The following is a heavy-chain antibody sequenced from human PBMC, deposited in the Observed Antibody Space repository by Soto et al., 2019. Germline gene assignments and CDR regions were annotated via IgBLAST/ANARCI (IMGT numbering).Heavy chain of an antibody. V-gene: IGHV4-59*01. CDR1: GGSISSYY. CDR2: IYYSGST. J-gene: IGHJ4*02. CDR3: AKDMRERRTANDILTGPDY. D-gene: IGHD3-9*01. Sequence: SETLSLTCTVSGGSISSYYWSWIRQPPGKGLEWIGYIYYSGSTNYNPSLKSRVTISVDTSKNQFSLKLSSVTAADTAVYYCAKDMRERRTANDILTGPDYWGQGTPVTVSS.